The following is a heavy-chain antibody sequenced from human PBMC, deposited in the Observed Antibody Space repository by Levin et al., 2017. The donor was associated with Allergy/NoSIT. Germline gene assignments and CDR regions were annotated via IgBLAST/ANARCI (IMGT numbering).Heavy chain of an antibody. Sequence: GESLKISCAASGFTFSSYAMSWVRQAPGKGLEWVSAISGSGGSTYYADSVKGRFTISRDNSKNTLYLQMNSLRAEDTAVYYCAKDFYDILTGYYYQDLNWFDPWGQGTLVTVSS. D-gene: IGHD3-9*01. CDR3: AKDFYDILTGYYYQDLNWFDP. CDR2: ISGSGGST. V-gene: IGHV3-23*01. J-gene: IGHJ5*02. CDR1: GFTFSSYA.